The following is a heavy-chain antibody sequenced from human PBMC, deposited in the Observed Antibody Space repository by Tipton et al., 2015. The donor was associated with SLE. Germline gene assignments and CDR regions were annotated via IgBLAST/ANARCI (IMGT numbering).Heavy chain of an antibody. Sequence: LSLTCAASGFTFSSYAMSWVRQAPGKGLEWVSAISGSGGSTYYADSVKGRFTISRDNSKNTLYLQMNSLRAEDTAVYYCARADMGIAAAGVWGQGTLVTVSS. V-gene: IGHV3-23*01. CDR1: GFTFSSYA. CDR2: ISGSGGST. J-gene: IGHJ4*02. D-gene: IGHD6-13*01. CDR3: ARADMGIAAAGV.